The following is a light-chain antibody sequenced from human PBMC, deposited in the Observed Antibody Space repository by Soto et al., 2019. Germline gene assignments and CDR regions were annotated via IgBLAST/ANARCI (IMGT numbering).Light chain of an antibody. CDR1: QSVSSS. J-gene: IGKJ1*01. Sequence: EIVLTQSPATLSVSPGERATLSCRASQSVSSSVAWYQHNPGQPPRLLIYGASVRAPGIPAKFSGSGSGTEFTLTISSLQSEDFAVYYCQQYNNWPRTFGRGTKVEIK. CDR3: QQYNNWPRT. V-gene: IGKV3-15*01. CDR2: GAS.